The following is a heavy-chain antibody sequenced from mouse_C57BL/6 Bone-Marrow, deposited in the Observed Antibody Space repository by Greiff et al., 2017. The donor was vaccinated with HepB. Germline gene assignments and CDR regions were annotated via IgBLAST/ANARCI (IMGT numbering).Heavy chain of an antibody. CDR1: GYTFTSYW. D-gene: IGHD1-1*01. CDR2: IHPNSGST. J-gene: IGHJ4*01. CDR3: AIYGTTVVGGAMDY. V-gene: IGHV1-64*01. Sequence: QVQLKQSGAELVKPGASVKLSCKASGYTFTSYWMHWVKQRPGQGLEWIGMIHPNSGSTNYNEKFKSKATLTVDKSSSTAYMQLSSLTSEDSAVYYCAIYGTTVVGGAMDYWGQGTSVTVSS.